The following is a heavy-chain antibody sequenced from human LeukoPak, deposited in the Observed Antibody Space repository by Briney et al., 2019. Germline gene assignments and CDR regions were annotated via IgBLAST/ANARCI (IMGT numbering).Heavy chain of an antibody. D-gene: IGHD6-6*01. CDR1: GYTFTSYG. CDR3: ARPTPLSSSGAFDI. J-gene: IGHJ3*02. Sequence: ASVKVSCKASGYTFTSYGISWVRQAPGQGLEWMGWVSAYNGNTNYAQKLQGRVTMTTDTSTSTAYMELRSPRSDDTAVYYCARPTPLSSSGAFDIWGQGTMVTVSS. V-gene: IGHV1-18*01. CDR2: VSAYNGNT.